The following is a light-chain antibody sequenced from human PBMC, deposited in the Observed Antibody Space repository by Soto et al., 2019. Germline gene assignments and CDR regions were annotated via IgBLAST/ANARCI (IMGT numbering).Light chain of an antibody. CDR3: QQYNSYWT. CDR2: DAS. J-gene: IGKJ1*01. Sequence: DIQMTQSPSTLSATVRDRINITCRASQSISSWLAWYQQKPGKAPKLLIYDASSLESGVPSRFSGSGSGTEFTLTISSLQPDDFATYYCQQYNSYWTFGQGTKVDIK. V-gene: IGKV1-5*01. CDR1: QSISSW.